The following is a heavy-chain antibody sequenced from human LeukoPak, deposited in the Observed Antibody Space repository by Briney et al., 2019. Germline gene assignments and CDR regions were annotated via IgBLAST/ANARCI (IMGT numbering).Heavy chain of an antibody. CDR1: GFTFSSYA. V-gene: IGHV3-23*01. CDR2: ISGSGGST. CDR3: AKHMSEGYYDSSGVADY. J-gene: IGHJ4*02. Sequence: GGSLRLSCAASGFTFSSYAMSWVRQAPGKGLEWVSAISGSGGSTYYADSVKGRFTISRDNSKNTLYLQMNSLRAEDTAVYYCAKHMSEGYYDSSGVADYWGQGTLVTVSS. D-gene: IGHD3-22*01.